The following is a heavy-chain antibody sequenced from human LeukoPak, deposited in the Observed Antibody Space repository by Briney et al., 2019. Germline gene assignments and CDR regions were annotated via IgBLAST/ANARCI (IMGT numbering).Heavy chain of an antibody. CDR2: INPNSGGT. D-gene: IGHD3-10*01. V-gene: IGHV1-2*02. Sequence: ASVKVSCKASGYTFTGYYMHWVRQAPGQGLEWMGWINPNSGGTNYAQKFQGRVIMTRDTSISTAYMELSRLRSDDTAVYYCARSLWFGELLYYYYMDVWGKGTTVTVSS. CDR3: ARSLWFGELLYYYYMDV. CDR1: GYTFTGYY. J-gene: IGHJ6*03.